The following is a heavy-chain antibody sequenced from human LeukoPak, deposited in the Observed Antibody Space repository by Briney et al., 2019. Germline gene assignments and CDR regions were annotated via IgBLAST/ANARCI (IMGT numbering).Heavy chain of an antibody. V-gene: IGHV3-30*02. D-gene: IGHD6-19*01. Sequence: PGGSLRLSCAASGFTFSSYSMNWVRQAPGKGLEWVAFIRYDGSNKYYADSVKGRFTISRDNSKNTLYLQMNSLRAEDTAVYYCAKSLGSSGLVDYWGQGTLVTVSS. J-gene: IGHJ4*02. CDR3: AKSLGSSGLVDY. CDR1: GFTFSSYS. CDR2: IRYDGSNK.